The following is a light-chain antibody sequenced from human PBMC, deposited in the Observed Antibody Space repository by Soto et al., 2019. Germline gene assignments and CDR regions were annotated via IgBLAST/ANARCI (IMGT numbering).Light chain of an antibody. V-gene: IGKV1-8*01. CDR2: GAS. J-gene: IGKJ1*01. CDR3: QHYKNYPWT. Sequence: AIRMTQSPSSLSASAGDRVAIACRASQDVGRYLAWYQQKPGQAPKLLIYGASTLQSGVASRFSGGGSGTDFTLTISCLQSEDFATYYCQHYKNYPWTFGQGTKVEIK. CDR1: QDVGRY.